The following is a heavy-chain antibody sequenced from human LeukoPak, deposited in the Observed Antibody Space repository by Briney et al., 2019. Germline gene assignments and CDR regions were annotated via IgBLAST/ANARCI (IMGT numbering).Heavy chain of an antibody. V-gene: IGHV4-4*07. Sequence: SETLSLTCTVSGSAISNYYWTWIRQPAGKGLEWIGRIYTSGPSGSTNYNPFLKSRVTMSVDTSKNQFSLKLSSVTAADTAVYYCASASVVVPAAMYNYYYYYMDVWGKGTTVTVSS. CDR3: ASASVVVPAAMYNYYYYYMDV. CDR2: IYTSGPSGST. J-gene: IGHJ6*03. CDR1: GSAISNYY. D-gene: IGHD2-2*01.